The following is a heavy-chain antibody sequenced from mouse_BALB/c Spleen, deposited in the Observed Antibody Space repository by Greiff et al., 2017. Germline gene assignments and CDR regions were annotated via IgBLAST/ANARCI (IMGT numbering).Heavy chain of an antibody. D-gene: IGHD2-2*01. CDR3: ARRGIYYGYYFDY. Sequence: VQLQQSGAELAKPGASVKMSCKASGYTFTSYWMHWVKQRPGQGLEWIGYINPSTGYTEYNQKFKDKATLTADKSSSTAYMQLSSLTSEDSAVYYCARRGIYYGYYFDYWGQGTTLTVSS. CDR2: INPSTGYT. CDR1: GYTFTSYW. V-gene: IGHV1-7*01. J-gene: IGHJ2*01.